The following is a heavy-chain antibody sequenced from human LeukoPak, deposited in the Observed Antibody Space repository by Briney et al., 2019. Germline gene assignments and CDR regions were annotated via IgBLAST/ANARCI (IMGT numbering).Heavy chain of an antibody. CDR1: GFTFNSFG. CDR2: ITGGGTT. D-gene: IGHD6-19*01. V-gene: IGHV3-23*01. CDR3: AKDRHWLALDD. J-gene: IGHJ4*02. Sequence: PGGSLRLSCATSGFTFNSFGMHWARQAPGKGLEWVSGITGGGTTYYADSVKGRVTISRDNSKNTLYLQMNSLRAEDTAVYYCAKDRHWLALDDWGQGTLVTVSS.